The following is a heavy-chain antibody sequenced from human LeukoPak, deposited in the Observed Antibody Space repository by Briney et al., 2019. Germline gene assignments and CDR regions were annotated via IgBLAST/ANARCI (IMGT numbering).Heavy chain of an antibody. V-gene: IGHV3-23*01. CDR3: AKPYDSSGYYLTDY. CDR2: ISGSGGST. Sequence: HPGGSLRLSCAASGFTFSSYAMSWVRQAPGRGLEWVSAISGSGGSTYYADSVKGRFTISRDNSKNTLYLQMNSLRAEDTAVYYCAKPYDSSGYYLTDYWGQGTPVTVSS. CDR1: GFTFSSYA. J-gene: IGHJ4*02. D-gene: IGHD3-22*01.